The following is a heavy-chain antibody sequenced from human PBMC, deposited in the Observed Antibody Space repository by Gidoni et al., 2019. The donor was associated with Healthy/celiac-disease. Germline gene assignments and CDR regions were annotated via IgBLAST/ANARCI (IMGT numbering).Heavy chain of an antibody. CDR3: AKDFIAAAGMTNWFDP. D-gene: IGHD6-13*01. V-gene: IGHV3-30*18. J-gene: IGHJ5*02. CDR1: GFTFSSYG. CDR2: ISYDGSNK. Sequence: QVQLVESGGGVVQPGRSLRLSCAASGFTFSSYGLHWVRQAPGKGLEWVAVISYDGSNKYYADPVKGRFTISRDNSKNTLYLQMNSLRAEDTAVYYCAKDFIAAAGMTNWFDPWGQGTLVTVSS.